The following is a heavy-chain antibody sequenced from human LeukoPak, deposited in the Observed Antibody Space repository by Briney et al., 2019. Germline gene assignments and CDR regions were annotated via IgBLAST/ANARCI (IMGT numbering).Heavy chain of an antibody. J-gene: IGHJ4*02. CDR3: ARARTTEVDY. CDR2: INPTSGGT. V-gene: IGHV1-2*02. CDR1: GYTFTGYY. Sequence: ASVKVSCKASGYTFTGYYMHWVRRAPGQGLEWMGWINPTSGGTNYAQKFRGRVTMTRDTSISTAYMELSRLRSDDTAVYYCARARTTEVDYWGQGTLVTVSS. D-gene: IGHD1-1*01.